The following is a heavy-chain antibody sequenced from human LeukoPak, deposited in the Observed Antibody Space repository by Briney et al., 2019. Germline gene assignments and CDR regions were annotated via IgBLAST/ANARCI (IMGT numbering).Heavy chain of an antibody. J-gene: IGHJ3*02. D-gene: IGHD2-15*01. CDR1: GYSISSGYY. V-gene: IGHV4-38-2*01. Sequence: PSETLSLTCAVSGYSISSGYYWGWIRQPPGKGLEWIGSIYHGGSTYYNPSLKSRVTISVDTSKNQFSLKLSSVTAADTAVYYCARQRYCSGGSCHDAFDNWGQGTMVTVSS. CDR2: IYHGGST. CDR3: ARQRYCSGGSCHDAFDN.